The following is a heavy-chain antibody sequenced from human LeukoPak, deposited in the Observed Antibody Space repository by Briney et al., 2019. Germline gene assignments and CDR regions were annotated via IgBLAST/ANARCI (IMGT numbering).Heavy chain of an antibody. CDR1: GASITTTNFW. J-gene: IGHJ1*01. CDR3: ARFGLVEFRNAFQY. CDR2: IHDRGSD. Sequence: PSETLSLTCSVSGASITTTNFWWTWIRQSPGRGLEWIGYIHDRGSDKYNPALESRATLSVDTSKNQFSLKLNSVTAADTAVCYCARFGLVEFRNAFQYWGQGILVSVSS. V-gene: IGHV4-61*01. D-gene: IGHD3-16*01.